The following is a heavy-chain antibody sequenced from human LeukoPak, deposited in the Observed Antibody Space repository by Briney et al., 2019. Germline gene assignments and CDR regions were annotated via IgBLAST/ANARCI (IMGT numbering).Heavy chain of an antibody. CDR1: GYTFTGYY. D-gene: IGHD3-22*01. CDR3: ATVDYYDCSGYHAFDI. Sequence: GASVKVSCKASGYTFTGYYMHWVRQAPGQGPEWMGWINPNSGGTNYAQRFQGRVTMTRDTSISTAYMELSRLRSDDTAVYYCATVDYYDCSGYHAFDIWGQGTMLTVSS. CDR2: INPNSGGT. V-gene: IGHV1-2*02. J-gene: IGHJ3*02.